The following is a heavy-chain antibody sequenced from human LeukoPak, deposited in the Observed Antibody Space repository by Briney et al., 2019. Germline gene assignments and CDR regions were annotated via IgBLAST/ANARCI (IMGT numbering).Heavy chain of an antibody. CDR2: IYYSGST. CDR1: GGSISSHY. J-gene: IGHJ4*02. CDR3: ARDATTVTTDYFDY. Sequence: SETLSLTCTVSGGSISSHYWSWIRQPPGKGLEWIGYIYYSGSTNYNPSLKSRVTMSVDTSKNQFSLKLSSVTAADTAVYYCARDATTVTTDYFDYWGQGTLVTVSS. V-gene: IGHV4-59*11. D-gene: IGHD4-11*01.